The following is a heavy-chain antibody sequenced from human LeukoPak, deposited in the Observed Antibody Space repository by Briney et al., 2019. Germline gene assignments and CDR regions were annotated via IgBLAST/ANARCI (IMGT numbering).Heavy chain of an antibody. D-gene: IGHD6-19*01. V-gene: IGHV3-7*01. CDR3: AREGQWLGSFDY. Sequence: GGSLRLSCAASGCTFSSYWMSWVRQAPGKGLEWVANIKQDGSEKYYVDSVKGRFTISRDNAKNSLYLQMNSLRAEDTAVYYCAREGQWLGSFDYWGQGTLVTVSS. CDR1: GCTFSSYW. J-gene: IGHJ4*02. CDR2: IKQDGSEK.